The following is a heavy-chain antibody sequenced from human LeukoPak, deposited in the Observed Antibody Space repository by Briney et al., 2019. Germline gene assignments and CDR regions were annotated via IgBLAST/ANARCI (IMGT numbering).Heavy chain of an antibody. V-gene: IGHV3-23*01. CDR3: AKKGQAGTGRNYMDV. J-gene: IGHJ6*03. CDR2: MSGAGGRI. Sequence: GGSLRLSCEASQFTTFSSYAMNWVRQAAGKRLEWVSIMSGAGGRIEYADSVNGRFTISRDNSRNTVYLHMNSPRAEDTAVYYCAKKGQAGTGRNYMDVWGKGTTVTVAS. D-gene: IGHD1-1*01. CDR1: QFTTFSSYA.